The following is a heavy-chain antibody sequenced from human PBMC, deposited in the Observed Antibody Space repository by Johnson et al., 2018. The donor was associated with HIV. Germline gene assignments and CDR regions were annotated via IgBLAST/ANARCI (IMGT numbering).Heavy chain of an antibody. CDR1: GFTVSSNY. D-gene: IGHD6-25*01. CDR2: IQSGGST. CDR3: AKDSATDPFDI. V-gene: IGHV3-66*01. J-gene: IGHJ3*02. Sequence: MQLVESEGGLVQPGGSLRLSCTASGFTVSSNYMSWVRQAPGTGLKWVAIIQSGGSTYYADSVKGRFTISRDNSKNTLYLQMNSLRAEDTDVYYCAKDSATDPFDIWGQGTMVTVSS.